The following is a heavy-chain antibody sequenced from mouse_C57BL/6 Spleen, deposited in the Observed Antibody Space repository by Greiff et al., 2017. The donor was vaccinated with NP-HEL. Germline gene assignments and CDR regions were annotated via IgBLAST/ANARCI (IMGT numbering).Heavy chain of an antibody. CDR3: STIMVTTSYFDV. CDR1: GYAFTNYL. Sequence: QVQLQQSGAELVRPGTSAKVSCKASGYAFTNYLIEWVKQRPGQGLEWIGVINPGSGGTNYNEKFKGKATLTADKSSSTAYMQLSSLTSEDSAVYFCSTIMVTTSYFDVWGTGTTVTVSS. D-gene: IGHD2-2*01. J-gene: IGHJ1*03. V-gene: IGHV1-54*01. CDR2: INPGSGGT.